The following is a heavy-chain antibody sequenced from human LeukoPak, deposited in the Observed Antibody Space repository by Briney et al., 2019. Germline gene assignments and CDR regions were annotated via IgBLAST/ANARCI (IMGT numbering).Heavy chain of an antibody. Sequence: GGSLRLSCAASGFTFSSYWMSWVRQAPGKGLEWVANIKQDGSEKYYVDSVKGRFTISRDNAKNSLYLQMNSLRAEDTAVYYCARDREGVEWDAFDIWGQGTMVTVSS. D-gene: IGHD3-3*01. V-gene: IGHV3-7*01. J-gene: IGHJ3*02. CDR1: GFTFSSYW. CDR3: ARDREGVEWDAFDI. CDR2: IKQDGSEK.